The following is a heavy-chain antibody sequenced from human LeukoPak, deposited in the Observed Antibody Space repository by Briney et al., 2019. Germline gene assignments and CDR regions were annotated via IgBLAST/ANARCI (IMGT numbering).Heavy chain of an antibody. CDR3: ARARLAPPYYMDV. D-gene: IGHD3-16*01. CDR1: SSSISNYY. V-gene: IGHV4-59*01. CDR2: VYYSGTT. J-gene: IGHJ6*03. Sequence: KASETLSLTCTVSSSSISNYYWTWIRQPPGKGLEWIGYVYYSGTTEYNPSLKSRVNIAVDTSKNQFSLKLSSVTAADTAVYYCARARLAPPYYMDVWDKGTTVTVSS.